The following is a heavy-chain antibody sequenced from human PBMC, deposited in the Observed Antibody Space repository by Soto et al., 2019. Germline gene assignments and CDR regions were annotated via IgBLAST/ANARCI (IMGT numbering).Heavy chain of an antibody. CDR3: ARAMVVEATSNAFDI. Sequence: GESLKISCKGSGYSFTTYWIGWVRQMPGKGLEWMGFIYPGDSDTRYSPSFQGQVTISADKSISTAYLQWSSLKASDTAMYYCARAMVVEATSNAFDIWGQGTMVTVSS. V-gene: IGHV5-51*01. CDR2: IYPGDSDT. J-gene: IGHJ3*02. D-gene: IGHD2-15*01. CDR1: GYSFTTYW.